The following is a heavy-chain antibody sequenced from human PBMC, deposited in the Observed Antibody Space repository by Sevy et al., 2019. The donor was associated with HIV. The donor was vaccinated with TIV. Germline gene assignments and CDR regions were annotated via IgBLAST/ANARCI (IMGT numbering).Heavy chain of an antibody. CDR3: ARDLVGATSD. V-gene: IGHV3-30*04. CDR2: IWDDGSDK. Sequence: GGSLRLSCAASGFTFSSYVMHWVRQAPGKGLEWVALIWDDGSDKYYADSVKGRFTISRHNSKNMLYLQMNSLRPEDAAVYYCARDLVGATSDWGQGTLVTVSS. D-gene: IGHD1-26*01. J-gene: IGHJ4*02. CDR1: GFTFSSYV.